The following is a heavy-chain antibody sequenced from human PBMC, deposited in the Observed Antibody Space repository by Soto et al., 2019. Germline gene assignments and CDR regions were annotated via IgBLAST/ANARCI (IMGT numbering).Heavy chain of an antibody. V-gene: IGHV4-39*01. D-gene: IGHD4-4*01. CDR1: SGSISSTIYS. CDR2: IFYSGST. J-gene: IGHJ4*02. CDR3: ARNGMAAVTQ. Sequence: SETLSLTCTVSSGSISSTIYSWDWIRQPPGKGLEWIGSIFYSGSTYYNPSLKSRVTISVDTSKNQFSLKLSSVTAPDTAVYYWARNGMAAVTQWGRGTLVTVSS.